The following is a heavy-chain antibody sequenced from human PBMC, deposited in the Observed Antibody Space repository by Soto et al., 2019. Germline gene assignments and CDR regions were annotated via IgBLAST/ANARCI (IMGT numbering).Heavy chain of an antibody. D-gene: IGHD6-13*01. CDR2: IYYSGST. Sequence: SETLSLTCTVSGGSISSYYWSWIRQPPGKGLEWIGYIYYSGSTNYNPSLKSRVTISVDTSKNQFSLKLSSVTAADTAVYYCTRYSSSWYWFDPWGQGTLVTVSS. CDR1: GGSISSYY. CDR3: TRYSSSWYWFDP. V-gene: IGHV4-59*01. J-gene: IGHJ5*01.